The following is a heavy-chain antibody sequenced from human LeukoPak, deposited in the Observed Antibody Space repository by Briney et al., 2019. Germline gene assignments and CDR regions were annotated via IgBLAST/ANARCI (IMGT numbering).Heavy chain of an antibody. J-gene: IGHJ3*02. V-gene: IGHV3-30*04. Sequence: PGRSLRLSCAASGFTFSSYAMHWVRQAPGKGLEWVAVISYDGSNKYYADSVKGRFTISRDNSKNTLYLQMNSLRAEDTAVYYCARDLAVAGSIDAFDIWGQGTMVTVSS. CDR1: GFTFSSYA. D-gene: IGHD6-19*01. CDR2: ISYDGSNK. CDR3: ARDLAVAGSIDAFDI.